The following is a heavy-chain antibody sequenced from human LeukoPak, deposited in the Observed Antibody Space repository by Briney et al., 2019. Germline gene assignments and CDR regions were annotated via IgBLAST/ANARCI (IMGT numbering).Heavy chain of an antibody. V-gene: IGHV3-23*01. CDR1: GFTFSSYG. Sequence: GGSLRLSCAASGFTFSSYGMSWVRQAPGKGLEWVSAISGSGGSTYYADSVKGRFTISRDNSKNTLYLQMNSLRAEDTAVYYCAKDLARGVVAAIYYFDYWGQGTLVTVPS. D-gene: IGHD2-15*01. J-gene: IGHJ4*02. CDR2: ISGSGGST. CDR3: AKDLARGVVAAIYYFDY.